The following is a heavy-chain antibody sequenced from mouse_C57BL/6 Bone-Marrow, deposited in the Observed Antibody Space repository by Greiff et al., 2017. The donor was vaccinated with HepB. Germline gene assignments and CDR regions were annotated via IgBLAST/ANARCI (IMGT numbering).Heavy chain of an antibody. J-gene: IGHJ3*01. D-gene: IGHD3-2*02. Sequence: QVQLKESGAELVRPVASVKLSCKASGYTFTDYYINWVKQRPGQGLEWIARIYPGSGNTYYNEKFKGKATLTAEKSSSTAYMQLSSLTSEDSAVYFCARELRLQAWFAYWGQGTLVTVSA. V-gene: IGHV1-76*01. CDR3: ARELRLQAWFAY. CDR2: IYPGSGNT. CDR1: GYTFTDYY.